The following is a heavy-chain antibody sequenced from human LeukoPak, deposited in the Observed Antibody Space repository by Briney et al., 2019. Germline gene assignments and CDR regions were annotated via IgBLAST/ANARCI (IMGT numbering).Heavy chain of an antibody. CDR2: ISYDGSNK. D-gene: IGHD1-26*01. V-gene: IGHV3-30*04. CDR1: GFTFSSYA. CDR3: ASRRGSNRPFDY. Sequence: GGSLRPSCAASGFTFSSYAMHWVRQAPGKGLEWVAVISYDGSNKYYADSVKGRFTISRDNAKNSLYLQMNSLTAEDSAVYYCASRRGSNRPFDYWGQGTLVTVSS. J-gene: IGHJ4*02.